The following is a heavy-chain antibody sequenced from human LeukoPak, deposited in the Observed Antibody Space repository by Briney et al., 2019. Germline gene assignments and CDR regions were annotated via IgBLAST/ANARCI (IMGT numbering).Heavy chain of an antibody. J-gene: IGHJ5*02. CDR1: GFIFDDYA. CDR2: ISWNSGSI. Sequence: PGGSLRLSCAASGFIFDDYAMHWVRQAPGRGLEWVSGISWNSGSIAYADSVKGRFTISRDNAKASLYLQMNSLTSEDTAFYYCARSPSYSYSSTWYDHWGQGTLVTVSS. D-gene: IGHD6-13*01. CDR3: ARSPSYSYSSTWYDH. V-gene: IGHV3-9*01.